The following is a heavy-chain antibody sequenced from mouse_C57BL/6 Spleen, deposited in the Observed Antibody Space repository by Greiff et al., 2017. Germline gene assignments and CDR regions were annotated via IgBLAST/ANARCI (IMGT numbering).Heavy chain of an antibody. CDR3: ARPLDAYAMDY. CDR1: GFTFSDYG. CDR2: ISSGSSTI. Sequence: DVMLVESGGGLVKPGGSLKLSCAASGFTFSDYGMHWVRQAPEKGLEWVAYISSGSSTIYYADTVKGRFTISRDNAKNTLFLQMTSLRSEDTAMYYCARPLDAYAMDYWGQGTSVTVSS. V-gene: IGHV5-17*01. J-gene: IGHJ4*01. D-gene: IGHD3-3*01.